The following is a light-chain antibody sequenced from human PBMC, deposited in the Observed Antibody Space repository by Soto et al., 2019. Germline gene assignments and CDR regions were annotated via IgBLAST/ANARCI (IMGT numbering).Light chain of an antibody. CDR3: QQSYTTASIT. CDR2: AAS. Sequence: DIQMTQPPSSLSASVGDRVTITCRASQSISRNLNWYQHKPGKAPKLLIYAASSLQNGVPSRFSGGGSGTEFTLSISSLQPADFGTYYCQQSYTTASITFGQGTRLEIK. J-gene: IGKJ5*01. V-gene: IGKV1-39*01. CDR1: QSISRN.